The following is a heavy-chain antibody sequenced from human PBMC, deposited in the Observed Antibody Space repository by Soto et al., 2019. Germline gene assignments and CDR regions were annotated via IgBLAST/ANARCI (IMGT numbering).Heavy chain of an antibody. CDR2: ISGSGGST. D-gene: IGHD3-10*01. V-gene: IGHV3-23*01. J-gene: IGHJ4*02. CDR1: GFTFSSYA. Sequence: GGSLRLSCAASGFTFSSYAMSWVRQAPGKGLEWVSAISGSGGSTYYADSVKGRFTISRDNSKNTLYLQMNSLRAEDTAVYYCAKDRVWVLWFGESFDYWGQGTLVTVSS. CDR3: AKDRVWVLWFGESFDY.